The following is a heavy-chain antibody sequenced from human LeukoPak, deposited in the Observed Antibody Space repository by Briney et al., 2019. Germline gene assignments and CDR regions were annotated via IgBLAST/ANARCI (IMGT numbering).Heavy chain of an antibody. J-gene: IGHJ4*02. CDR2: FFPGDSDT. V-gene: IGHV5-51*01. Sequence: PGESLKISCKTSGYSFSNYWIGWVRQLPGKGLEWVAIFFPGDSDTRYSPSFRGQVTISADKSISTAYLQWSSLKASDTAMYYCARRPEYYFDYWGQGALVTVSS. CDR1: GYSFSNYW. CDR3: ARRPEYYFDY.